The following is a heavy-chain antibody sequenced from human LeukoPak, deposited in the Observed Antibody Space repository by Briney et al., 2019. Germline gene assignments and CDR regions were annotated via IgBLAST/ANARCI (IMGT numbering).Heavy chain of an antibody. CDR2: IKSKTDGGTT. CDR1: GFTFSNAW. J-gene: IGHJ4*02. V-gene: IGHV3-15*01. D-gene: IGHD2-2*01. Sequence: GGSLRLSRAASGFTFSNAWMSWVRQAPGKGLEWVGRIKSKTDGGTTDYAAPVKGGFTISRDDSKNTLYLQMNSLRAEDTAVYYCAKDGDIVVVPAASLFDYWGQGTLVTVSS. CDR3: AKDGDIVVVPAASLFDY.